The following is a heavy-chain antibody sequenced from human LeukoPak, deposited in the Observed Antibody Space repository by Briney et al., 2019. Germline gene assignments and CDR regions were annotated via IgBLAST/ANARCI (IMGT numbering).Heavy chain of an antibody. CDR1: GAPFSGYW. V-gene: IGHV4-34*01. CDR2: INHSRIT. CDR3: ATTSGH. Sequence: PSETLSLTCAVYGAPFSGYWWYWIRQPPGKGLEWIGEINHSRITNYNPPLKSRVSISVDTSKNQFSLKLSSVTAADTAVYYCATTSGHWGQGTLVTVSS. J-gene: IGHJ4*02.